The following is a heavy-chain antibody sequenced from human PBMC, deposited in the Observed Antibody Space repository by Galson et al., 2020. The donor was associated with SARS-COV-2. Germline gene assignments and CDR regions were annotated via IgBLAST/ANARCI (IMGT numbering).Heavy chain of an antibody. CDR1: GFTFSNHE. Sequence: TGGSLRLSCAASGFTFSNHEMNWVRQAPGKGLEWVSYISTSGTTTYYADSVRGRFTISRDNARNSLFLQMNRLRAEDTAVYFCAREPQYGAEKSYFDYLGQGALVTVAS. V-gene: IGHV3-48*03. D-gene: IGHD3-10*01. CDR3: AREPQYGAEKSYFDY. J-gene: IGHJ4*02. CDR2: ISTSGTTT.